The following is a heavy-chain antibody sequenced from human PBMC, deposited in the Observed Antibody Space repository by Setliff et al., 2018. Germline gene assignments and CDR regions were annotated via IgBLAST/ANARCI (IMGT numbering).Heavy chain of an antibody. CDR2: IIPIFGTT. J-gene: IGHJ6*03. Sequence: SVKVSCKASGGTFSNYDISWVRQAPGQGLEWMGGIIPIFGTTNYAQRFQGRVTITTDESTSTAYMEMSSLRSEDTAVYYCARERGDIVSTTSYYYYMDVWGKGTTVTVSS. CDR1: GGTFSNYD. D-gene: IGHD5-12*01. CDR3: ARERGDIVSTTSYYYYMDV. V-gene: IGHV1-69*05.